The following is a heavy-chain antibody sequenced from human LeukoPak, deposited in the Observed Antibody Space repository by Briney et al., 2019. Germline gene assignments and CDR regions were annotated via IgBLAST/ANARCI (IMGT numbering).Heavy chain of an antibody. CDR2: IRDDGSNK. CDR1: GFTLCSYS. Sequence: GGSLRLSCAASGFTLCSYSMQWVRQGPGKGWEWVSFIRDDGSNKYYVDSVKGRFTVARDDSKDTLYLQLNSLRPEDTAVYYCAKDLHQVFDIWGHGTMVTVSS. J-gene: IGHJ3*02. V-gene: IGHV3-30*02. D-gene: IGHD2-2*01. CDR3: AKDLHQVFDI.